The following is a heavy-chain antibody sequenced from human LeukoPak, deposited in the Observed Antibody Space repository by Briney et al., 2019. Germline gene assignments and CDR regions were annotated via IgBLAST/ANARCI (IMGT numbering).Heavy chain of an antibody. D-gene: IGHD3-3*01. CDR3: ARGGRSGAQYFDL. Sequence: PGGSLRLSCAASGFTFSDYYMSWIRQAPGKGLEWVSYISGSSSYTNYADSVKGRFTISRDNAKKSLYLQMNSLRAEDTAVYYCARGGRSGAQYFDLWGRGTPVTVSS. J-gene: IGHJ2*01. CDR1: GFTFSDYY. CDR2: ISGSSSYT. V-gene: IGHV3-11*06.